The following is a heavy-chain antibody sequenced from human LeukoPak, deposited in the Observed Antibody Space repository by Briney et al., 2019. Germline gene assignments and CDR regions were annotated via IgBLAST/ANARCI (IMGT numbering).Heavy chain of an antibody. CDR3: ARDLVGRYALDF. Sequence: TGGSLRLSCAASGFTFSDYNMNWVRQAPGKGLDWVALMSPDGNKKYYADSVKGRFTISRDNSKNTVDLQLNSLRAEDTAVYYCARDLVGRYALDFCGQGTLVTVSS. D-gene: IGHD3-16*01. V-gene: IGHV3-30-3*01. CDR1: GFTFSDYN. CDR2: MSPDGNKK. J-gene: IGHJ4*02.